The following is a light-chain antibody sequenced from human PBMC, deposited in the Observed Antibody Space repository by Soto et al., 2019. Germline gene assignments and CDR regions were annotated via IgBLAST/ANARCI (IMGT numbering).Light chain of an antibody. J-gene: IGKJ2*01. CDR1: QSISSY. CDR2: KAS. V-gene: IGKV1-5*03. Sequence: DIQMTQSPSTLSASVGDRVTIACRASQSISSYLAWYQQKPGKAPSLLIYKASNLASGVPSRFTGGGSGTDFTLTINSLQPDDSATYFCQQYNSYSYTFGQGTKLEIK. CDR3: QQYNSYSYT.